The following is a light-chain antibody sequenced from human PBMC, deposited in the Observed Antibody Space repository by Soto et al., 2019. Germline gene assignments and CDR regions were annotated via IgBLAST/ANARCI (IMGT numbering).Light chain of an antibody. V-gene: IGKV1-9*01. Sequence: DIQMTQSPSSLSASVGDTVTITCRASQVISTSLAWYQVKPGKAPKLLIYAASTLESGVPSRFSATVSGTEFSLTITSLQPEDFATYYCQQLFDSPITFGQGTRLEIK. CDR3: QQLFDSPIT. CDR1: QVISTS. CDR2: AAS. J-gene: IGKJ5*01.